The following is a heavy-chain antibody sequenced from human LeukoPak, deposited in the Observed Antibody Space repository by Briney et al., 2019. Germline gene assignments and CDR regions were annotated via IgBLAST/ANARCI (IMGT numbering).Heavy chain of an antibody. CDR2: MYYSGTT. Sequence: PSETLSLTCTVSGGSIINYYWGWIRQPPGKGREWIGYMYYSGTTRYNPSLKSRVTISIDATKNQVSLNLTSVTAADTAVYYCARDPSLTAGYFDSWGQGTLVTVSS. V-gene: IGHV4-59*01. D-gene: IGHD3-16*01. J-gene: IGHJ4*02. CDR1: GGSIINYY. CDR3: ARDPSLTAGYFDS.